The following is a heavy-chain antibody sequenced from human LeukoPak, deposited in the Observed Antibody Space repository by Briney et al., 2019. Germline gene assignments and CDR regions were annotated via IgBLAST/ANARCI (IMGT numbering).Heavy chain of an antibody. V-gene: IGHV4-39*01. CDR3: ARLRPPQWGKGGIDY. J-gene: IGHJ4*02. D-gene: IGHD3-16*01. CDR2: IYYSGST. Sequence: SETLSLTCTVSGGSISSSSYYWGWIRQPPGKGLEWIGSIYYSGSTYYNPSLKSRVTISVDTSKNQFSLKLSSVTAADTAVYYCARLRPPQWGKGGIDYWGQGTLVTVSS. CDR1: GGSISSSSYY.